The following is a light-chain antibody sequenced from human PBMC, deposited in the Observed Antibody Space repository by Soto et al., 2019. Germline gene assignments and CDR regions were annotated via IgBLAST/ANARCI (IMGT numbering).Light chain of an antibody. CDR3: QQSDSTPAYT. J-gene: IGKJ2*01. V-gene: IGKV1-39*01. CDR2: AAS. Sequence: DTQITQSPSSLSSTVGDRVTITCRAIQSISSYLNWYQQKTGPAPKLLIYAASSLQSGVPSSFSGSGSETDFSLTIRSLQPEDFATYYSQQSDSTPAYTIGMGTKLEIK. CDR1: QSISSY.